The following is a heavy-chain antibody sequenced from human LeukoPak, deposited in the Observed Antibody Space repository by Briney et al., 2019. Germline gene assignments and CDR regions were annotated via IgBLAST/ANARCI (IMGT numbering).Heavy chain of an antibody. D-gene: IGHD6-13*01. J-gene: IGHJ6*02. CDR1: GGTFSSYA. CDR2: IIPILGIA. V-gene: IGHV1-69*04. CDR3: ARAVSSSSVYYGMDV. Sequence: ASVKVSCKASGGTFSSYAISWVRQAPGQGLEWMGRIIPILGIANYAQKFQGRVTITADKSTSTAYMELSSLRSEDTAVYYYARAVSSSSVYYGMDVWGQGTTVTVSS.